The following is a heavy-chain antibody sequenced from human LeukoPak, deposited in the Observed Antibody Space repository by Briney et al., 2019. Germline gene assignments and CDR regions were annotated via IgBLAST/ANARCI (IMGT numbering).Heavy chain of an antibody. Sequence: GGSLRLSCAASGFTFSSYGMHWVRQAPGKGLEWVAVIWYDGSNKYYADSVKGRFTISRDNSKNTLYLQMNSLRAEDTAVYYCARVGSLCDILTGYYDYWGQGTLVTVSS. D-gene: IGHD3-9*01. J-gene: IGHJ4*02. CDR3: ARVGSLCDILTGYYDY. V-gene: IGHV3-33*01. CDR1: GFTFSSYG. CDR2: IWYDGSNK.